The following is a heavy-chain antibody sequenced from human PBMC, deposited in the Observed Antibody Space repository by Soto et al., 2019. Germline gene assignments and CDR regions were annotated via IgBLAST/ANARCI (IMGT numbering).Heavy chain of an antibody. CDR1: GFTFSSYS. D-gene: IGHD1-20*01. CDR3: ARDRRGSVYFDY. CDR2: ISSSSSYI. Sequence: GGSLRLSCAASGFTFSSYSMNWVRQAPGKGLEWVSSISSSSSYIYYADSVKGRFTISRDNAKNSLYLQMNSLRAEDTAVYYCARDRRGSVYFDYWGQGTLVTVSS. J-gene: IGHJ4*02. V-gene: IGHV3-21*01.